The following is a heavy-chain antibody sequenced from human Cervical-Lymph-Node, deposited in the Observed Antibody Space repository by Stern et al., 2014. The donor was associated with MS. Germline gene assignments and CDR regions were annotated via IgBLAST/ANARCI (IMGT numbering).Heavy chain of an antibody. J-gene: IGHJ4*02. CDR1: GFALNTSGVG. V-gene: IGHV2-5*02. CDR2: IYWDDDK. D-gene: IGHD6-19*01. Sequence: QVTLRESGPTLVKPTQTLTLTCTVSGFALNTSGVGVAWIRQPPGKALEWLALIYWDDDKRYSPSVKTRLTITKDTSKNQVVVTMTNMDPVDTATYYCARTSYNNGWHGADYWGQGTLVTVSS. CDR3: ARTSYNNGWHGADY.